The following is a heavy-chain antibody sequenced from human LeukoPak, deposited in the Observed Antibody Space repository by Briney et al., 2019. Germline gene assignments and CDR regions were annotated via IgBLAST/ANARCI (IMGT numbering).Heavy chain of an antibody. J-gene: IGHJ4*02. CDR2: IRDSGTT. D-gene: IGHD3-10*01. CDR1: GFTFSTYP. CDR3: ARDAGGEYYLDY. V-gene: IGHV3-48*01. Sequence: GGSLRLSCAASGFTFSTYPMNWVRQAPGKGLEWISHIRDSGTTDYADSVKGRFTISRDNAKNSLYLQMNSLRAEDTAVYYCARDAGGEYYLDYWGQGTLVTVSS.